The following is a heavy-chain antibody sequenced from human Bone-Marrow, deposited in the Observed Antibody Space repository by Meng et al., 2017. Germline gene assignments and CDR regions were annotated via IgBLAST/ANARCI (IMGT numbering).Heavy chain of an antibody. CDR1: GFTFSSFA. CDR2: ISGSGGST. J-gene: IGHJ4*02. CDR3: AKEGIVATPDY. V-gene: IGHV3-23*01. Sequence: GESLKISCAASGFTFSSFAMSWVRQAPGKGLDWVSTISGSGGSTYYADSVKGRFTISRDSSKNTLFLQMDRVRAEDTAVDFCAKEGIVATPDYWGQGTLVTVSS. D-gene: IGHD5-12*01.